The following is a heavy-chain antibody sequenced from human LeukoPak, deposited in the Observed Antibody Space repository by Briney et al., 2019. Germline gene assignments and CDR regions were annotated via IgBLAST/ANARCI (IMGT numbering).Heavy chain of an antibody. CDR1: GGSISSGGYS. V-gene: IGHV4-30-2*01. J-gene: IGHJ4*02. CDR2: IYHSGST. CDR3: ARGDSGYPFDY. Sequence: SETLSPTCAVSGGSISSGGYSWSWIRQPPGKGLEWIGYIYHSGSTYYNPSLKSRVTISVDRSKNQFSLKLSSVTAADTAVYYCARGDSGYPFDYWGQGTLVTVSS. D-gene: IGHD5-12*01.